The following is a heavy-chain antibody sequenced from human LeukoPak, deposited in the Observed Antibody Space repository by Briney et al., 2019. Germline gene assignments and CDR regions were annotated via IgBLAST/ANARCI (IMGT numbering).Heavy chain of an antibody. CDR2: ISWNSGSI. D-gene: IGHD6-6*01. V-gene: IGHV3-9*01. Sequence: PGRSLRLSCAASGFTFDDYAMHWVRQAPGKGLEWVSGISWNSGSIGYADSVKGRFTISRDDAKNSLYLQMNSPRAEDTAVYYCAKEGGQAYSSSPSFDYWGQGTLVTVSS. CDR3: AKEGGQAYSSSPSFDY. CDR1: GFTFDDYA. J-gene: IGHJ4*02.